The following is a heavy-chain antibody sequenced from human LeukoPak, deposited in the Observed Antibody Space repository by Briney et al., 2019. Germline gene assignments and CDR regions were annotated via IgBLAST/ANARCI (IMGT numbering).Heavy chain of an antibody. CDR1: GGSISSYY. J-gene: IGHJ4*02. V-gene: IGHV4-59*08. CDR3: ARHGRDIILGY. D-gene: IGHD1-26*01. CDR2: IYYSGST. Sequence: SETLSLTCTVSGGSISSYYWSWIRQPPGKGLVWIGSIYYSGSTSYSPSLKSRVSMSVDTSKNQFSLRLSSVTAADTAIYYCARHGRDIILGYWGQGTLVTVSS.